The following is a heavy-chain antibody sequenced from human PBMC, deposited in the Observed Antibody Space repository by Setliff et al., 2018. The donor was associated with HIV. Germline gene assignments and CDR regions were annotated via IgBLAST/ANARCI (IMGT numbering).Heavy chain of an antibody. CDR1: GGSISSHY. V-gene: IGHV4-59*11. CDR3: ARKHDDDRGGGMDV. D-gene: IGHD3-22*01. CDR2: IYYSGST. J-gene: IGHJ6*02. Sequence: SETLSLTCTVSGGSISSHYWSWIRQPPGKGLEWIGSIYYSGSTNYNPSLKSRVTISVDTSKNQFSLKLSSVTAADTAVYYCARKHDDDRGGGMDVWGQGTTVTVSS.